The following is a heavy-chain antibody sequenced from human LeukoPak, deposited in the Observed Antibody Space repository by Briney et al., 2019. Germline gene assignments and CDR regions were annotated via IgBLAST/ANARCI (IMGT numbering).Heavy chain of an antibody. CDR3: ARGISSKYPGAS. J-gene: IGHJ5*02. Sequence: SETLSLTCSVSGYSITSGYYWGWIRQPPGKGLEWIGSFYRSGDTYYSPSLKSRVTISVDTSKNQFYLELRSVTAADTAVYYCARGISSKYPGASWGQGILVTVSS. D-gene: IGHD4-11*01. CDR2: FYRSGDT. V-gene: IGHV4-38-2*02. CDR1: GYSITSGYY.